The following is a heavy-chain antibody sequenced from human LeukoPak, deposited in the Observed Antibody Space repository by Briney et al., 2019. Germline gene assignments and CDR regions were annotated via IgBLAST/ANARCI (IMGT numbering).Heavy chain of an antibody. V-gene: IGHV4-59*12. Sequence: SETLSLTCTVSGGSMSPYHWGWIRQPPGKGLEWTGYIYYSGSTNYNPSLNSRVTISVDTSKNQFSLKLSSVTAADTAVYYCASCPYYYDSSGYSDAFDIWGQGTMVTVSS. CDR2: IYYSGST. D-gene: IGHD3-22*01. CDR1: GGSMSPYH. J-gene: IGHJ3*02. CDR3: ASCPYYYDSSGYSDAFDI.